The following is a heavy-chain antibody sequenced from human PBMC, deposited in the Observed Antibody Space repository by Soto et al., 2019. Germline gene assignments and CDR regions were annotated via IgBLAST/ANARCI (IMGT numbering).Heavy chain of an antibody. CDR2: ISSSSSYI. Sequence: EVQLVESGGGLVKPGGSLRLSCAASGFTFSSYSMNWVRQAPGNGLEWVSSISSSSSYIYYADSVKGRFTISRDNAKNSLYLQMNSLRAEDTAVYYCARPGHYYYYYMDVWGKGTTVTVSS. J-gene: IGHJ6*03. CDR3: ARPGHYYYYYMDV. V-gene: IGHV3-21*01. CDR1: GFTFSSYS.